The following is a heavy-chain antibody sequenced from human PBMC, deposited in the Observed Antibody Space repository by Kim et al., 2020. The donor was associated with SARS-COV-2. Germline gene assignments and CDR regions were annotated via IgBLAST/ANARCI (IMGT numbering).Heavy chain of an antibody. CDR3: ATGLQPGIAVAGPSAYYYYYVMDV. D-gene: IGHD6-19*01. V-gene: IGHV1-24*01. Sequence: ASVKVSCKVSGYTLTELSMHWVRQAPGKGLEWMGGFDPEDGETIYAQKFQGRVTMTEDTSTDTAYMELSSLRSEDTAVYYCATGLQPGIAVAGPSAYYYYYVMDVWGPGTPVTVSS. J-gene: IGHJ6*02. CDR1: GYTLTELS. CDR2: FDPEDGET.